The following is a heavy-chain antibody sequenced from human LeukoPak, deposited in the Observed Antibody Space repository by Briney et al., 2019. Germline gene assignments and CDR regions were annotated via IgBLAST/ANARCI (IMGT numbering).Heavy chain of an antibody. J-gene: IGHJ4*02. CDR2: ISSDSSYI. D-gene: IGHD4-17*01. CDR3: ARGTTTVTTLGDY. Sequence: GGSLRLSCAASGFTFSSYAMSWVRQAPGKGLEWVSSISSDSSYIYYADSVKGRFTISRDNAKNSLYLQMNSLRAEDTAVYYCARGTTTVTTLGDYWGQGTLVTVS. CDR1: GFTFSSYA. V-gene: IGHV3-21*01.